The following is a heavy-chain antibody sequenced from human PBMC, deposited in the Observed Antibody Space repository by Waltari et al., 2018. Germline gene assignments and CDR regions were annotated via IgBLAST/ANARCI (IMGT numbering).Heavy chain of an antibody. J-gene: IGHJ4*02. D-gene: IGHD2-15*01. CDR2: IYYSGST. V-gene: IGHV4-39*01. CDR3: ARGGVDCSGGSCYSDYFDY. Sequence: QLQLQESGPGLVKPSETLSLTCTVSGGSISSSSYYWGWIRQPPGKGLEWIGSIYYSGSTYYNPSLKSRVTISVDTSKNQFFLKLSSVTAADTAVYYCARGGVDCSGGSCYSDYFDYWGQGTLVTVSS. CDR1: GGSISSSSYY.